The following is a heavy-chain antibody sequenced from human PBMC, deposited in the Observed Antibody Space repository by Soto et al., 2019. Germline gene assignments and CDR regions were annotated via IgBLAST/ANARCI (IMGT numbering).Heavy chain of an antibody. CDR3: ARTSSVHYGMDV. D-gene: IGHD2-2*01. CDR2: ISYDGNNR. Sequence: QVQLVESGGGAVQPGRSLRLSCAASGFTLSSHVVHWVRQAPGKGLEWVAVISYDGNNRYYVESVKGRFTISRDNSKNTLYLEMNSLRTEDTAVYYAARTSSVHYGMDVWGQGTTVTVSS. V-gene: IGHV3-30*03. CDR1: GFTLSSHV. J-gene: IGHJ6*02.